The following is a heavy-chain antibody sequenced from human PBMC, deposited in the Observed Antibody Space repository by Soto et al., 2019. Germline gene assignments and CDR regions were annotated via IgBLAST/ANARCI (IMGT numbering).Heavy chain of an antibody. CDR2: ISAYNGNT. D-gene: IGHD3-10*01. J-gene: IGHJ6*02. Sequence: ASVKVSCKASGYTFTSYCISWVRQAPGQGLEWMGWISAYNGNTNYAQKLQGRVTMTTDTSTSTAYMELRSLRSDDTAVYYCARDDYGSGSYSSQTPFYYYYYGMDVWGQGTTVTVSS. CDR1: GYTFTSYC. V-gene: IGHV1-18*01. CDR3: ARDDYGSGSYSSQTPFYYYYYGMDV.